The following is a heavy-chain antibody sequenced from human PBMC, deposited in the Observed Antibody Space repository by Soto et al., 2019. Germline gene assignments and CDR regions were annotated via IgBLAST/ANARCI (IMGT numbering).Heavy chain of an antibody. Sequence: GGSLRLSCAASGFTFSSSAMSWVRQAPGKWLEWVSAISGSGGRTYHADSVKGRFTISRDNSQNTLYLQMHSLRAEDTAVYYCLKKRGYYEVTPGAFEIWGQGTMVTVSS. J-gene: IGHJ3*02. D-gene: IGHD3-22*01. CDR3: LKKRGYYEVTPGAFEI. CDR1: GFTFSSSA. CDR2: ISGSGGRT. V-gene: IGHV3-23*01.